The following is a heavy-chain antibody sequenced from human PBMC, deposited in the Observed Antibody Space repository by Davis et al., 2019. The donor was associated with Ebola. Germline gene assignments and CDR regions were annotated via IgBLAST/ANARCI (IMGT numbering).Heavy chain of an antibody. CDR2: IYTGDSDT. D-gene: IGHD2-8*02. V-gene: IGHV5-51*01. CDR3: ASLRRTITGMDDAFDI. CDR1: GNSFNSHW. Sequence: GESLKISCKDSGNSFNSHWIAWVRQLPGKGLEWMGIIYTGDSDTRYNPSFRGQVTISADKSIKTAFLQWSSLKASDTALYYCASLRRTITGMDDAFDIWGQGTMVTVSS. J-gene: IGHJ3*02.